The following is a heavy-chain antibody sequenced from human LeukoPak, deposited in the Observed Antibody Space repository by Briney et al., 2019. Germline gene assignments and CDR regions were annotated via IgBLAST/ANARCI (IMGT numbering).Heavy chain of an antibody. CDR2: MDSSESAT. CDR3: ARDRGYCSGTSCRNWFDP. J-gene: IGHJ5*02. D-gene: IGHD2-2*01. CDR1: GFTFSSYS. Sequence: GGSLRLSCAASGFTFSSYSMNWVRQAPGKGLVWVSDMDSSESATDYADSVKGRFTVSRDNTQNTLYLQMNSLRIEDTAVYYCARDRGYCSGTSCRNWFDPWGQGTLVTVAS. V-gene: IGHV3-74*01.